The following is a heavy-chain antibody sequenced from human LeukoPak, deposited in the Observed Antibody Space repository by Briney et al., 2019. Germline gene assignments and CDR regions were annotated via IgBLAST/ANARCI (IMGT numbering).Heavy chain of an antibody. V-gene: IGHV3-72*01. D-gene: IGHD3-10*01. CDR2: SRDKGNSYTT. CDR1: GFTFSTYG. CDR3: TKLARAPRDFDY. J-gene: IGHJ4*01. Sequence: GGSLRLSCAASGFTFSTYGMTWVRRAPGKGLEWVGRSRDKGNSYTTAYAASVRGRFTISRDDSKNSLYLQMNSLKIEDTAVYYCTKLARAPRDFDYWGQGTLVTVSS.